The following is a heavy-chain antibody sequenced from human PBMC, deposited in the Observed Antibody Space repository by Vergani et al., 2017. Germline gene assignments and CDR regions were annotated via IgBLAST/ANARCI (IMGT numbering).Heavy chain of an antibody. J-gene: IGHJ4*02. V-gene: IGHV4-39*01. CDR1: GGSIRSTFYY. D-gene: IGHD6-19*01. CDR3: ARQNRGWPRWTYYFDY. CDR2: IYYSGST. Sequence: QLQLQESDPGLVKPSETLSLTCTVSGGSIRSTFYYWGWIRQPPGKGLEWIGTIYYSGSTYYNPSLKSRVTISVDTSKNQFSLKLNSVTAADTAVYYCARQNRGWPRWTYYFDYWGQGTLVTVSS.